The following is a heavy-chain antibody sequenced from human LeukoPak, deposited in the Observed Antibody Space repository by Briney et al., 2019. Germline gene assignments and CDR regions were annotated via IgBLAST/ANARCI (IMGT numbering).Heavy chain of an antibody. CDR1: GFTFSTYG. V-gene: IGHV3-30*03. Sequence: GKSLRLSCVASGFTFSTYGMHWVRQAPGKGLEWVAVIAYDGSNKYYADSVKGRFTISRDNSKNTLYLQMNSLRAEDTAVYYCARAIRYNFDYWGQGTLVTVSS. D-gene: IGHD3-9*01. J-gene: IGHJ4*02. CDR3: ARAIRYNFDY. CDR2: IAYDGSNK.